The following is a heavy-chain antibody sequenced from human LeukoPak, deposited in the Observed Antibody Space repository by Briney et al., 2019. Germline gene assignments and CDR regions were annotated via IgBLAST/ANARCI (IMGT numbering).Heavy chain of an antibody. CDR3: ATTTLRYFDWLYPSRYYYYYYGMDV. CDR1: GGTFSSYA. CDR2: IIPIFGTA. J-gene: IGHJ6*02. V-gene: IGHV1-69*13. Sequence: ASVKVSCKASGGTFSSYAISWVRQAPGQGLEWMGGIIPIFGTANYAQKFQGRVTITADESTSTAYMELSSLRSEDTAVYYCATTTLRYFDWLYPSRYYYYYYGMDVWGQGTTVTVSS. D-gene: IGHD3-9*01.